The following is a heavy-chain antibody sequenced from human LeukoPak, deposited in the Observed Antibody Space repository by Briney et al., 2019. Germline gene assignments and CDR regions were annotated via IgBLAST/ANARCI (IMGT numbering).Heavy chain of an antibody. CDR2: INPNSGGT. D-gene: IGHD6-13*01. Sequence: ASVKVSCKASGYTFTAFYMHWVRQAPGQGLEWMGRINPNSGGTKYAQEFQGRVTMTTDTSINTAYLELSRLRSDDTAVYYCARGYSSSWLDYWGQGTLVTVSS. CDR3: ARGYSSSWLDY. V-gene: IGHV1-2*06. J-gene: IGHJ4*02. CDR1: GYTFTAFY.